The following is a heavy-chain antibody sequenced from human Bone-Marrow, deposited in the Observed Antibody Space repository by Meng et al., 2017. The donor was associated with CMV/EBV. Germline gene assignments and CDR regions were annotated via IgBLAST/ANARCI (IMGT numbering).Heavy chain of an antibody. J-gene: IGHJ4*02. CDR1: GFTFSSYS. CDR2: ISSSSSYI. CDR3: ARDLTIFGGGY. Sequence: GESLKISCAASGFTFSSYSMNWVRQAPGKGLEWVSSISSSSSYIYYADSVKGRFTISRDNAKNSLYLQMNSLRAEDTAVYYCARDLTIFGGGYWGQGTLVPSPQ. D-gene: IGHD3-3*01. V-gene: IGHV3-21*01.